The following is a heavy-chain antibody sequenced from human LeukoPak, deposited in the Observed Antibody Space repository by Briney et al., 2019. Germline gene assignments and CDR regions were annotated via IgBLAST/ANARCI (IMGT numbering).Heavy chain of an antibody. V-gene: IGHV3-21*01. CDR2: ISNSSSYI. CDR1: GFTFSSYS. Sequence: PGGSLRLSCAASGFTFSSYSMNWVRQAPGKGLEWVSSISNSSSYIYYADSVKGRFTISRDNAKNSLYLQMNSLRAEDTAVYYCARGSGSGWFFWGQGTLVTVSS. D-gene: IGHD6-19*01. CDR3: ARGSGSGWFF. J-gene: IGHJ4*02.